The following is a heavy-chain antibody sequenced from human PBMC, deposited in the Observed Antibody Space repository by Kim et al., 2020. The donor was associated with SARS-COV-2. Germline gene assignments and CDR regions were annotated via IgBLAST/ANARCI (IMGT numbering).Heavy chain of an antibody. Sequence: GGSLRLSCSASGFTFSSYAMHWVRQAPGKGLEYVSAISSNGGSTYYADSVKGRFTISRDNSKNTLYLQMSSLRAEDTAVYYCVKDGGYDYVWGSEMAYWGQGTLVTVSS. CDR1: GFTFSSYA. D-gene: IGHD3-16*01. J-gene: IGHJ4*02. V-gene: IGHV3-64D*09. CDR2: ISSNGGST. CDR3: VKDGGYDYVWGSEMAY.